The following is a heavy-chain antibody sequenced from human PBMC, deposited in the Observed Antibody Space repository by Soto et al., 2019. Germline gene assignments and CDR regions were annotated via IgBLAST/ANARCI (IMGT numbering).Heavy chain of an antibody. Sequence: QVQLVQSGAEVKKPGSSVKVSCKASGGTFSSYAISWVRQAPGQGLEWMGGIIPSFGTANYAQKFQGRVTTTADESTSAAYMELSSLRSEDTAVYYCAGSAYDFWSGYFAFDYWGQGTLVTVSS. CDR1: GGTFSSYA. CDR3: AGSAYDFWSGYFAFDY. V-gene: IGHV1-69*01. J-gene: IGHJ4*02. D-gene: IGHD3-3*01. CDR2: IIPSFGTA.